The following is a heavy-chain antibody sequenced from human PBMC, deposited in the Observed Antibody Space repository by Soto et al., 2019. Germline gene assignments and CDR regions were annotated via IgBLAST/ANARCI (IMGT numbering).Heavy chain of an antibody. D-gene: IGHD2-21*02. CDR2: ISNSGNTI. CDR1: GFTLTDYY. Sequence: VQLLESGGGLVQPGGSLRLSCAASGFTLTDYYMSWSRQAPGKGLEWVSYISNSGNTIYYADSVKGRFTISRDSAKNSLYLQMNSLRAEDTAVYYCARIGDCGGDCYAFDIWGQGTMVSVSS. CDR3: ARIGDCGGDCYAFDI. J-gene: IGHJ3*02. V-gene: IGHV3-11*01.